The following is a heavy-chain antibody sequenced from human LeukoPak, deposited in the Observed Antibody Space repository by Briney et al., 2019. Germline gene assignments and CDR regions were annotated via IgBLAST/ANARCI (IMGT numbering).Heavy chain of an antibody. Sequence: GGSLRLSCVASGFTFSSYGMHWVRQAPGKGLEWVAFIRYDGSNKYYADSVKGRFTISRDNSKNTLYLQMSSLRAEDTAAYYCAREGCSGSYLDYWGQGTLVTVSS. J-gene: IGHJ4*02. CDR2: IRYDGSNK. V-gene: IGHV3-30*02. CDR3: AREGCSGSYLDY. CDR1: GFTFSSYG. D-gene: IGHD1-26*01.